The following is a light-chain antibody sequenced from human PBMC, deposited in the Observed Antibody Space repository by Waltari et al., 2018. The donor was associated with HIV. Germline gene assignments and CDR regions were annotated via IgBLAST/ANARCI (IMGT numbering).Light chain of an antibody. Sequence: QSALTQPASVSGSPGQSITIPCAGTSSDVGGYNYVSWYQQHPGKAPKLMIDDVSKRPSGVSNRFSGSKSGNTASLTISGLQAEDEADYYCSSYTSSSTWVFGGGTKLTVL. J-gene: IGLJ2*01. CDR2: DVS. V-gene: IGLV2-14*01. CDR3: SSYTSSSTWV. CDR1: SSDVGGYNY.